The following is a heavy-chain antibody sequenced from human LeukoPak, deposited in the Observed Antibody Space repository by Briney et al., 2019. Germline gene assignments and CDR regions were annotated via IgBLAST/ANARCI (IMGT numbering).Heavy chain of an antibody. J-gene: IGHJ4*02. V-gene: IGHV1-2*02. CDR1: GYTFTGYY. Sequence: ASVRVSCKASGYTFTGYYMHWVRQAPGQGLEWIGWVNPNSGGTNYAQKFQGRVTMTRDTSISTAYMELSRLRSDDTAFYYCARDATARDYSNIDYWGQGTLVTVSS. CDR3: ARDATARDYSNIDY. CDR2: VNPNSGGT. D-gene: IGHD4-11*01.